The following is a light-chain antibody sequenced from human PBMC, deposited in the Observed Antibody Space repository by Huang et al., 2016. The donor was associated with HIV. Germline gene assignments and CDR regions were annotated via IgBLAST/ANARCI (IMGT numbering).Light chain of an antibody. V-gene: IGKV3-11*01. CDR3: QQRYNWPLT. Sequence: EIVLTQSPAFLALSPGERATLSCRASQSVRHYLARYQQKPGQAPRLLIFDASNRATDIPAMFSGSGSGTDFTLTLSSLEPEDFAVYYCQQRYNWPLTFGGGTKVEIK. J-gene: IGKJ4*01. CDR2: DAS. CDR1: QSVRHY.